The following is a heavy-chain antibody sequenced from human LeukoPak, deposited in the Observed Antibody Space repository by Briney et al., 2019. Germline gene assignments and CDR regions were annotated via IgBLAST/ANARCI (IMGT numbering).Heavy chain of an antibody. CDR3: ARARGYYGSGSYYNGVYYYYYMDV. J-gene: IGHJ6*03. CDR2: ISSSGSTI. D-gene: IGHD3-10*01. V-gene: IGHV3-11*01. Sequence: GGSLRLSCAASGFTFSDYYMSWIRQAPGKGLEWVSYISSSGSTIYYADSVKGRFTISRDNAKNSLYLQMNSLRAEDTAVYYCARARGYYGSGSYYNGVYYYYYMDVWGKGTTVTISS. CDR1: GFTFSDYY.